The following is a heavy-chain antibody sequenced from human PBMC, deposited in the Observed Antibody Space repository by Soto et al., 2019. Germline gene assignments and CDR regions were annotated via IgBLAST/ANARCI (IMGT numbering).Heavy chain of an antibody. D-gene: IGHD3-10*01. CDR2: ISYDGSNK. J-gene: IGHJ4*02. CDR3: AKDSGWGSVLLWFGELDY. V-gene: IGHV3-30*18. CDR1: GFTFSSYG. Sequence: QVQLVESGGGVVQPGRSLRLSCAASGFTFSSYGMHWVRQAPGKGLEWVAVISYDGSNKYYADSVKGRFTISRDNSKNTLYLQMNSLRAEDTAVYYCAKDSGWGSVLLWFGELDYWGQGTLVTVSS.